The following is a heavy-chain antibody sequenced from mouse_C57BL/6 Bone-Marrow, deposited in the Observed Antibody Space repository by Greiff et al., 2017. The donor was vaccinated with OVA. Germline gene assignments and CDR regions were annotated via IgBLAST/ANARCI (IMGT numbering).Heavy chain of an antibody. CDR2: ISSGSSTI. CDR1: GFTFSDYG. D-gene: IGHD6-5*01. Sequence: VQLKESGGGLVKPGGSLKLSCAASGFTFSDYGMHWVRQAPEKGLEWVAYISSGSSTIYYADTVKGRFTISRDNAKNTLYLQMTSLRSEDTAMYYCARDYPIPYWGQGTLVTVSA. J-gene: IGHJ3*01. CDR3: ARDYPIPY. V-gene: IGHV5-17*01.